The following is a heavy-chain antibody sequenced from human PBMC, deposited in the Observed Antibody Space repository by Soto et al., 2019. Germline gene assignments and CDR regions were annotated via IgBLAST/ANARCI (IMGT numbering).Heavy chain of an antibody. CDR1: GGTFSSYA. CDR3: ARDLDYYYGMDV. V-gene: IGHV1-69*01. CDR2: IIPIFGTA. Sequence: QVQLVQSGAEVKKPGSSVKVSCKASGGTFSSYAISWVRQAPGQGLEWMGGIIPIFGTANYAQKFQGRVTITADESTRTAYIELSSLRSEDTAVYYCARDLDYYYGMDVWGQGTTVTVSS. J-gene: IGHJ6*02.